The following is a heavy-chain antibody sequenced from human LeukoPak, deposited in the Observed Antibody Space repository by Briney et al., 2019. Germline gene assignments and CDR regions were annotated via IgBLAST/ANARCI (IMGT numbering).Heavy chain of an antibody. CDR3: ARGGGYNDGTFDY. D-gene: IGHD5-18*01. J-gene: IGHJ4*02. CDR2: IYPGDSDT. Sequence: GGSLRLSCKGSGYSFTNYWIGWVRRIPGKGLEWRVIIYPGDSDTRYSPSFQGQVTISADKSISTAYLQWSSLKASDTAMYYCARGGGYNDGTFDYWGQGTVVTVSA. V-gene: IGHV5-51*01. CDR1: GYSFTNYW.